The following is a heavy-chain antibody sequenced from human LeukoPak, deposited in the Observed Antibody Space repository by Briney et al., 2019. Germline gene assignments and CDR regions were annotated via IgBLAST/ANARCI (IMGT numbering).Heavy chain of an antibody. Sequence: GGSLRLSCAASGFTFTIHGMSWVRQAPGKGLEWVSGIGGSGEVTYYADSAKGRFTISRDNSKNTVYLQMNSLRAEDTAVYYCAKDRDIFRFDPWGPGTLVTVSS. CDR2: IGGSGEVT. CDR1: GFTFTIHG. D-gene: IGHD2-15*01. CDR3: AKDRDIFRFDP. V-gene: IGHV3-23*01. J-gene: IGHJ5*02.